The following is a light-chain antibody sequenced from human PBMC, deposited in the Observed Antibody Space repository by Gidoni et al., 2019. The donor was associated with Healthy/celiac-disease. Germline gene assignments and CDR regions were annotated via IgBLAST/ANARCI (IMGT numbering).Light chain of an antibody. CDR2: DAS. J-gene: IGKJ1*01. CDR1: QDISNY. Sequence: IQMTQSPSSLSASVGDRVTITCQASQDISNYLNWYQQKPGKAPKLLIYDASNLETGVPSRFSGSGSGTDFTFTISSLQPEDIATYYCQQYDNLPTFGQGTKVEIK. CDR3: QQYDNLPT. V-gene: IGKV1-33*01.